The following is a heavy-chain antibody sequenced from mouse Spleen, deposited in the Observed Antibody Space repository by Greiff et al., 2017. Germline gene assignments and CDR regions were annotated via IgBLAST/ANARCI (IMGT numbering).Heavy chain of an antibody. Sequence: VQLVESGPGLVQPSQSLSITCTVSGFSLTSYGVHWVRQSPGKGLEWLGVIWSGGSTDYNAAFISRLSISKDNSKSQVFFKMNSLQADDTAIYYCARIYDGYSYAMDYWGQGTSVTVSS. CDR3: ARIYDGYSYAMDY. V-gene: IGHV2-2*01. D-gene: IGHD2-3*01. J-gene: IGHJ4*01. CDR2: IWSGGST. CDR1: GFSLTSYG.